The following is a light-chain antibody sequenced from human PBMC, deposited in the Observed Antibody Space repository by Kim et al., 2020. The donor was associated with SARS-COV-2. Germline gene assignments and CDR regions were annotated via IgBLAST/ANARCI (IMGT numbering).Light chain of an antibody. CDR1: QSVSSN. V-gene: IGKV3-15*01. CDR2: DAS. J-gene: IGKJ2*03. CDR3: QQYDNWGS. Sequence: LSLSPGERATLSCRASQSVSSNLAWYQQKSGQAPRLLIYDASTRASGIPARFSGSGSGTEFTLTISSLQSEDFATYYCQQYDNWGSFGQGTKLEIK.